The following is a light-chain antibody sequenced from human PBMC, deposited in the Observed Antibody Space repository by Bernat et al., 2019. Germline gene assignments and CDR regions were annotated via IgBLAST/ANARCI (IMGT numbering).Light chain of an antibody. J-gene: IGKJ1*01. CDR1: QSVSNN. CDR3: QQYNNWHPWT. CDR2: GAS. Sequence: EMVMTQSPATLSVSPGERATLSCRASQSVSNNLAWYQQKPGQAPRLLIYGASTRATGIPARFSGSGSETEFTLTITSLQSEDFAVYYCQQYNNWHPWTFGQGTKVEIK. V-gene: IGKV3-15*01.